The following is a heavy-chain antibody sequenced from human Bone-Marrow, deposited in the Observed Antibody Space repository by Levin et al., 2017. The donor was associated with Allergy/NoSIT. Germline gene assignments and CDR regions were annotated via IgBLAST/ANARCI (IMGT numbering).Heavy chain of an antibody. CDR3: ARGIWFGELPYYYYYGMDM. V-gene: IGHV3-30*14. D-gene: IGHD3-10*01. CDR2: MSYDGTTQ. CDR1: GFTFNSYV. J-gene: IGHJ6*02. Sequence: PGGSLRLSCGASGFTFNSYVMYWVRQAPGKGLEWVGLMSYDGTTQYYADSAKGRFTISRDISKNMLYLQMSSLRVEETAVYYCARGIWFGELPYYYYYGMDMWGPGTAVTVS.